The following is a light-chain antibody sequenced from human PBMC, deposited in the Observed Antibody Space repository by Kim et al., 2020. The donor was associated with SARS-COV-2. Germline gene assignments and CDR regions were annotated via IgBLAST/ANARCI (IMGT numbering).Light chain of an antibody. V-gene: IGKV3-20*01. CDR1: QSVDSSY. J-gene: IGKJ3*01. CDR3: QQYGSSPLT. Sequence: TPGETATLSCRASQSVDSSYLAWYQQKPGQAPRLLIYGASSRATGIPDRFSGSGSGTDFILTISRLEPEDFAVFHCQQYGSSPLTFGPGTKVDIK. CDR2: GAS.